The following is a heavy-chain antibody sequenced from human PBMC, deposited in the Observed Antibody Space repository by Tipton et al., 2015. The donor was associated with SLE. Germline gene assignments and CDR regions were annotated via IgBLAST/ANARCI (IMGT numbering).Heavy chain of an antibody. V-gene: IGHV4-30-2*01. CDR2: THQSGSA. CDR3: ARGLPSYYYYGLDV. J-gene: IGHJ6*02. CDR1: GDSMTTAGYS. Sequence: TLSLTCDVYGDSMTTAGYSWTWIRQPPGEGLEWIGYTHQSGSAYYNPSLKSRITISVDKSKTQFSLELRSVTAADTAVYFCARGLPSYYYYGLDVWGQGTTVTVSS.